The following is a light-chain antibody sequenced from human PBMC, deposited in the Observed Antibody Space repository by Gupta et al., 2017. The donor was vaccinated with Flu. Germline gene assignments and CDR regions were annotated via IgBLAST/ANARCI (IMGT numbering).Light chain of an antibody. CDR3: QQYNSYPLT. CDR2: KAS. Sequence: DIQMTQSPSTLSASVGDRVTITCRASQSISTWLAWYQQKPGKAPKLLIYKASNLESGVPSRFSRSGSGTEFTLTISSLQPDDFATYYCQQYNSYPLTFGGGTKVEIK. J-gene: IGKJ4*01. CDR1: QSISTW. V-gene: IGKV1-5*03.